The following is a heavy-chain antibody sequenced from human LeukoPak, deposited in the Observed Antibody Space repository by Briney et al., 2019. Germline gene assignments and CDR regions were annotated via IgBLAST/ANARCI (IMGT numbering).Heavy chain of an antibody. J-gene: IGHJ4*02. Sequence: GGSLRLSCAASGFTFSSYAMSWVRQAPGKGLEWVSAISGSGGSTYYADSVKGRYTISRDNSKNTLYLQMISLRAEDTAVYYCAKDYRNVPIGGFDYWGQGTLVTVSS. V-gene: IGHV3-23*01. CDR3: AKDYRNVPIGGFDY. CDR1: GFTFSSYA. CDR2: ISGSGGST. D-gene: IGHD1-14*01.